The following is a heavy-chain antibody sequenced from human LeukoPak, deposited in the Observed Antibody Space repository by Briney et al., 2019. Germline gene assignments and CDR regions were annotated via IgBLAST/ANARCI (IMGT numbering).Heavy chain of an antibody. Sequence: SETLSLTCTVSGGSISSYYWSWVRQPPGKGLQWIGYINYSGNSDYNPSLQSRVTMSVDTSKNQFSLKLNSVTAADTAAYYCARRTYYDTLTGYKYWYFDLWGRGTLVTVSS. V-gene: IGHV4-59*01. CDR2: INYSGNS. CDR3: ARRTYYDTLTGYKYWYFDL. CDR1: GGSISSYY. J-gene: IGHJ2*01. D-gene: IGHD3-9*01.